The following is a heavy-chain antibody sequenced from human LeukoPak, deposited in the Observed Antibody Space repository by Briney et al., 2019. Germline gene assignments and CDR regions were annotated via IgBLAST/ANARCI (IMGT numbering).Heavy chain of an antibody. V-gene: IGHV4-38-2*01. J-gene: IGHJ3*02. CDR3: ARLGVADAFDI. Sequence: PSETLSLTCAVSGYSISSGYYWGWIRQPPGKGLEWIGSIYLSGSTYYNPSLKSRVTISVDTSKNQFSLKLSSVTAADTAVYYCARLGVADAFDIWGQGTMVTVSS. D-gene: IGHD3-16*01. CDR1: GYSISSGYY. CDR2: IYLSGST.